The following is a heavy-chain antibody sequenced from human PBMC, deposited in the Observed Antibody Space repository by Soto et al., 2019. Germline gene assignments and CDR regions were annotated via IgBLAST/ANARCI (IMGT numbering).Heavy chain of an antibody. V-gene: IGHV3-48*03. D-gene: IGHD3-10*01. CDR1: GFTFSSYE. Sequence: ESGGGLVQPGGSLRLSCAASGFTFSSYEMNWVRQAPGKGLEWVSYISSSGSTIYYADSVKGRFTISRDNAKNSLYLQMNSLRAEDTAVYYCLSILWFGELPNFDYWGQGTLVTVSS. CDR3: LSILWFGELPNFDY. CDR2: ISSSGSTI. J-gene: IGHJ4*02.